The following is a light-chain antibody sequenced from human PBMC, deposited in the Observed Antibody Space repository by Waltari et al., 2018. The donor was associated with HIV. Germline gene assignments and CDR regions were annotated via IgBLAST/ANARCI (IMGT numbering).Light chain of an antibody. CDR3: VLFMGNGIWV. V-gene: IGLV8-61*01. CDR1: PASVSTRSI. Sequence: QNVVTQEPSFEVSPGATVNLTCGLSPASVSTRSIPSWYLQTPGQAPRTLIYSTNTRSSGVPDRFSGSILGNKAALTITGAQADDESDYYCVLFMGNGIWVFGGGTKLTVL. J-gene: IGLJ3*02. CDR2: STN.